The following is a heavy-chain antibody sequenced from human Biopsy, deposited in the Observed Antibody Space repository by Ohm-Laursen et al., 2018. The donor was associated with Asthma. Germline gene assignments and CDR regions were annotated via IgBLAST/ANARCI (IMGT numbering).Heavy chain of an antibody. D-gene: IGHD6-13*01. J-gene: IGHJ4*02. CDR2: ITFDGSTQ. CDR3: SRDTLGYYFDI. CDR1: GTHFGSYN. V-gene: IGHV3-30-3*01. Sequence: SLRLSCSAYGTHFGSYNMHWARQAPGKGLEWVAVITFDGSTQHYGDSVKGRFTISRDNSKNMLFLQMNSLRAEDTAVYYCSRDTLGYYFDIWGQGTQVTVSS.